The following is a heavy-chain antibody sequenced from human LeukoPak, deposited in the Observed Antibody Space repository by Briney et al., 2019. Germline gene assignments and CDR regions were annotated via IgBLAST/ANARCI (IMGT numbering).Heavy chain of an antibody. CDR2: ISTDGSTR. D-gene: IGHD6-13*01. V-gene: IGHV3-74*01. CDR1: GFTFTNYW. CDR3: ASASSHRIAAGGDY. J-gene: IGHJ4*01. Sequence: GGSLRLSCAASGFTFTNYWMHWVRQGQGKGLEWVSRISTDGSTRHYADSVKGRFTISRDNSKNMMYLQMNSLRAEDTAVYYCASASSHRIAAGGDYWGHGTLVTVSS.